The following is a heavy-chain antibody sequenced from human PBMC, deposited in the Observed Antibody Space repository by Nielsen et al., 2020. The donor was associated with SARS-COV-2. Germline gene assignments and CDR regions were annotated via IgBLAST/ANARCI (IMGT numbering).Heavy chain of an antibody. V-gene: IGHV1-69*02. CDR1: GGTFSSYT. D-gene: IGHD3-16*02. CDR3: ARASMITFGGVITNWFDP. J-gene: IGHJ5*02. CDR2: IIPILGIA. Sequence: SVKVSCKASGGTFSSYTISWVRQAPGQGLEWMGRIIPILGIANYAQKFQGRVTITADKSTSTAYMELSSLRSDDTAVYYCARASMITFGGVITNWFDPWGQGTLVTVSS.